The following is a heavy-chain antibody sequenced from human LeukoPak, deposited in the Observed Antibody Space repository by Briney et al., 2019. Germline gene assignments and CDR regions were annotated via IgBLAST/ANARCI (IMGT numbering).Heavy chain of an antibody. J-gene: IGHJ4*02. D-gene: IGHD6-19*01. CDR2: IYYSGST. CDR3: AREYSSGWYGFFDD. V-gene: IGHV4-59*08. Sequence: SETLSLTCTDSGGSISTYYWSWIRQPPGKGLEWIGYIYYSGSTNYNPSLKSRVTISVDTSTNQFSLKLSSVTAADTAVYYCAREYSSGWYGFFDDWGQGTLVTVSS. CDR1: GGSISTYY.